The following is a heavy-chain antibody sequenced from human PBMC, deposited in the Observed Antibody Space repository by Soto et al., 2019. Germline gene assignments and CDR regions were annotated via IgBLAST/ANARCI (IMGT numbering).Heavy chain of an antibody. CDR3: ARVYCSGGSCYSIDY. V-gene: IGHV1-46*02. CDR2: INPSGGST. J-gene: IGHJ4*02. CDR1: GYNFNSYY. Sequence: QVQLVQSAAEVKKPGASVKVSCKASGYNFNSYYMHWVRQAPGQGLEWMGIINPSGGSTSYAQKFQGRVTMTRDTSTSTVYMELSSLRSEDTAVYYCARVYCSGGSCYSIDYWGQGTLVTVSS. D-gene: IGHD2-15*01.